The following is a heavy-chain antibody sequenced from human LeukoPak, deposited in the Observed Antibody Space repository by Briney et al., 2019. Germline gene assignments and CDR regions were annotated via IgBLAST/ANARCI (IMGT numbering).Heavy chain of an antibody. V-gene: IGHV3-23*01. D-gene: IGHD6-13*01. CDR3: AKGYSSSWHFDY. CDR2: ISGSGGST. Sequence: GGSLRLSCAASGFTLSSYAMSWVRQAPGKGLEWVSAISGSGGSTYYADSVKGRFTISRDNSKNTLYLQMNSLRAEDTAVYYCAKGYSSSWHFDYWGQGTLVTVSS. CDR1: GFTLSSYA. J-gene: IGHJ4*02.